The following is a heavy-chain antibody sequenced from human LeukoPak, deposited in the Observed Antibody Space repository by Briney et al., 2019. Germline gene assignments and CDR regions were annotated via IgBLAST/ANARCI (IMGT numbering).Heavy chain of an antibody. V-gene: IGHV3-23*01. Sequence: GGSLRLSCAASGFTFSSYAMSWARQAPGKGLEWVSAISGSGGSTYYADSAKGRFTISRDNSKNTLYLQMNSLRAEDTAVYYCATYSSSWYCFDYWGQGTLVTVSS. CDR1: GFTFSSYA. CDR3: ATYSSSWYCFDY. J-gene: IGHJ4*02. D-gene: IGHD6-13*01. CDR2: ISGSGGST.